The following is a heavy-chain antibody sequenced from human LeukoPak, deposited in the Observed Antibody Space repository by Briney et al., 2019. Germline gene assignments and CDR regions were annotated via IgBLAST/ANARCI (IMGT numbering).Heavy chain of an antibody. D-gene: IGHD3-9*01. CDR1: GYTFTNYG. V-gene: IGHV1-18*04. CDR3: ARTDYDILTGARMDV. Sequence: GAAVTVSFTASGYTFTNYGITWVRQAPGQGLEWMGWISAYNANTNCSQKFQGRGTMTTDTSTSTVYMELRSLRSDDTAIYYCARTDYDILTGARMDVWGKGTTVTVSS. J-gene: IGHJ6*04. CDR2: ISAYNANT.